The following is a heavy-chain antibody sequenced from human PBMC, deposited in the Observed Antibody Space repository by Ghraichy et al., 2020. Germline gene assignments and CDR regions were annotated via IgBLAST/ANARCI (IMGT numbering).Heavy chain of an antibody. Sequence: SETLSLTCIVSGGSISSFYWSWIRQSPGKGLEWIGHIFYSWSTNYNPSLKSRVTISLDTSKDQFSLKLSSVTAADTAVYYCARTPLGYAFDIWGQGTMVTVSS. D-gene: IGHD2-15*01. J-gene: IGHJ3*02. CDR3: ARTPLGYAFDI. V-gene: IGHV4-59*01. CDR2: IFYSWST. CDR1: GGSISSFY.